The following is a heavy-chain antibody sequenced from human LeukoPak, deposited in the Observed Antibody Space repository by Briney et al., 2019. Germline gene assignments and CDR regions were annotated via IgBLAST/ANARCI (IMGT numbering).Heavy chain of an antibody. D-gene: IGHD6-6*01. J-gene: IGHJ6*03. CDR1: GFTFTEYS. Sequence: PGESLRLSCAASGFTFTEYSIIWVRQAPGKGLEWVSFISDISDRSSTIHYADSVKGRFTISRDNAERSVYLQMNSLRADDTAVYYCARGRAVGGGQLVSYYYSMYVWGKGTTVTVSS. CDR2: ISDRSSTI. CDR3: ARGRAVGGGQLVSYYYSMYV. V-gene: IGHV3-48*04.